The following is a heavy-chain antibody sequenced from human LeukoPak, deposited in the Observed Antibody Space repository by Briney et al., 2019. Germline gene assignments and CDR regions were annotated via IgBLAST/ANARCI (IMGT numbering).Heavy chain of an antibody. CDR2: IKSDGITT. D-gene: IGHD2-2*01. CDR3: AREDLVVVPAACHFMDV. V-gene: IGHV3-20*04. CDR1: GFTFDDYV. Sequence: GGSLRLSCAASGFTFDDYVMHWVRQAPGKGLEWVSRIKSDGITTNCADSVKGRFTISRDNAKNSLYLQLNSLRPEDTGVYFCAREDLVVVPAACHFMDVWGKGTTVIVSS. J-gene: IGHJ6*03.